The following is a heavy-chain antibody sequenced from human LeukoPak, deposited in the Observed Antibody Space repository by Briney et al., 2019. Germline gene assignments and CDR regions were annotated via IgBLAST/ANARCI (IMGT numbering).Heavy chain of an antibody. Sequence: PSESLSLTCTVSVGSISTYYWNWIRQPPGKGLEWIAYIYHSGSTNYNPSLQSRVTISVDTSKNQFSLNLNSVTAADTAVYYCARGGAARLHFQNWGLGTLVTVSS. D-gene: IGHD6-6*01. J-gene: IGHJ1*01. CDR2: IYHSGST. CDR1: VGSISTYY. CDR3: ARGGAARLHFQN. V-gene: IGHV4-59*01.